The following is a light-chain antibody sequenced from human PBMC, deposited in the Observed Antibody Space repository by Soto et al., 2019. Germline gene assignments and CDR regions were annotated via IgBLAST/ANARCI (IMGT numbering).Light chain of an antibody. V-gene: IGKV3-11*01. J-gene: IGKJ4*01. CDR1: QSVSSY. Sequence: EIVLRQSPATLSLSPGERATLSCRASQSVSSYLGWYQQKPGQAPRLLIYDASNRATGIPARFSGSGSGTDFTLNISSLEPEDSAVYYCQQRTNWPLTFGGGTKVEI. CDR3: QQRTNWPLT. CDR2: DAS.